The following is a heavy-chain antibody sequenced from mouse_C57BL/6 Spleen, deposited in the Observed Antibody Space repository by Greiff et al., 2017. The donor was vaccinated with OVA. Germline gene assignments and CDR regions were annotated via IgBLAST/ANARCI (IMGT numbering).Heavy chain of an antibody. D-gene: IGHD1-1*01. CDR1: GYTFTSYW. CDR2: IDPSDSYT. J-gene: IGHJ2*01. V-gene: IGHV1-69*01. CDR3: ARGGTTVPGKYDFDY. Sequence: VQLQQSGAELVMPGASVKLSCKASGYTFTSYWMHWVKQRPGQGLEWIGEIDPSDSYTNYNQKFKGKSTLTVDKSSSTAYMQLSSLTSEDSAVYYCARGGTTVPGKYDFDYWGKGTTLTVSS.